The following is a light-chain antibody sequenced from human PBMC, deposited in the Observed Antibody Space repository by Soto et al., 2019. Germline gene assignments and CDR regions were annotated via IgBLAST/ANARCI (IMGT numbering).Light chain of an antibody. CDR3: SSYTSSSTLP. V-gene: IGLV2-14*01. CDR2: DVS. Sequence: QSVLTQPASVSGSPGQSITISCTGTSSDVGGYNYVSWYQQHPGKAPKLMIYDVSNRPSGVSNRFSGSKSGNTAPLTISGLQAEDEADYYCSSYTSSSTLPFGTGTKVTVL. J-gene: IGLJ1*01. CDR1: SSDVGGYNY.